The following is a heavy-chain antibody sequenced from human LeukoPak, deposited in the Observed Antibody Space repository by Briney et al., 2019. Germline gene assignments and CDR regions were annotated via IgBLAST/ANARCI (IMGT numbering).Heavy chain of an antibody. CDR3: ARVLYYYDSSGYYTGDYYYGMDV. J-gene: IGHJ6*02. CDR2: INHSGST. CDR1: GGSFSGYY. D-gene: IGHD3-22*01. Sequence: PSETLSLTCAVYGGSFSGYYWSWIRQPPGKGLEWIGEINHSGSTNYNPSLKSRVTISVDTSKNQFSLKLSSVTAADTAVYYCARVLYYYDSSGYYTGDYYYGMDVWGQGTTVTVSS. V-gene: IGHV4-34*01.